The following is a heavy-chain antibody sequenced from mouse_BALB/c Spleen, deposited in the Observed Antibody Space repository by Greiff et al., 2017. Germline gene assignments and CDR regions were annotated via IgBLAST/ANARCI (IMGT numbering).Heavy chain of an antibody. CDR1: GFSLTSYG. CDR3: SPHYYGSPFAY. D-gene: IGHD1-1*01. V-gene: IGHV2-4-1*01. Sequence: QVQLQQSGPGLVQPSQSLSITCTVSGFSLTSYGVHWVRQSPGKGLEWLGVIWSGGSTDYNAAFISRLSISKDNSKSQVFFKMNSLQADDTAIYYCSPHYYGSPFAYWGQGTLVTVSA. J-gene: IGHJ3*01. CDR2: IWSGGST.